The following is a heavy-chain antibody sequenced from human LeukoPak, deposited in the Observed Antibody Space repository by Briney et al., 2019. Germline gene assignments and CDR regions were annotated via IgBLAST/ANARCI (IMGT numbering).Heavy chain of an antibody. D-gene: IGHD1-26*01. Sequence: GASVKVSCKTSGYTFTYYVISWVRQAPGQGLEWMGWINAYNGNTNDAQKFQGRVTMTTDTSTSTAYMELRSLRSDDTAVYYCARGEKPYAYWGQGTLVSVSS. V-gene: IGHV1-18*01. J-gene: IGHJ4*02. CDR1: GYTFTYYV. CDR2: INAYNGNT. CDR3: ARGEKPYAY.